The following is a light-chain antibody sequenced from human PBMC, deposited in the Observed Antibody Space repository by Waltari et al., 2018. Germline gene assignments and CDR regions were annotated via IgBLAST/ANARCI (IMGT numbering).Light chain of an antibody. CDR3: QSADSSGTYVV. V-gene: IGLV3-25*03. CDR2: KDS. Sequence: SYELTQPPSVSVSPGQTARITCSGDALQKQYAYWYQQKPAQAPVLVIYKDSERTSGIPERFSGSKSGTTVTLTISGVQAEDEADYSCQSADSSGTYVVFGGGTKLTVL. J-gene: IGLJ2*01. CDR1: ALQKQY.